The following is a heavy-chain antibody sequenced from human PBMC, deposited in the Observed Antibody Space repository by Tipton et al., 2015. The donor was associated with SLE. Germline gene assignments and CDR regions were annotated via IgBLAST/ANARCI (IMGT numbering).Heavy chain of an antibody. D-gene: IGHD5-18*01. CDR1: GGSVSSSSKY. CDR2: IYYTGTTP. CDR3: ARLHGYSYGLNWFDP. Sequence: GLVKPSDTLSLTCTVSGGSVSSSSKYWAWIRQPPGKGLEWIGGIYYTGTTPYYNSFLKSRVTMSVDTSKNQFSLRLTSVIAADTAVYYCARLHGYSYGLNWFDPWGQGTLISVSS. J-gene: IGHJ5*02. V-gene: IGHV4-39*07.